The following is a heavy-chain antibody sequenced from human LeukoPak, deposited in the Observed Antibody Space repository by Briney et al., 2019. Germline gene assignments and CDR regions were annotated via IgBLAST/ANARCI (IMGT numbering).Heavy chain of an antibody. V-gene: IGHV3-21*01. D-gene: IGHD6-19*01. J-gene: IGHJ4*02. CDR2: ISGGSGYI. CDR1: GFTFSSYS. Sequence: GGSLRLSCAASGFTFSSYSMNWVRQAPGKGLEWVSYISGGSGYIYYADSVKGRFTISRDNAKNSLYLQMNSLRAEGTAVYYCARAIAVAEGYWGQGTLVTVSS. CDR3: ARAIAVAEGY.